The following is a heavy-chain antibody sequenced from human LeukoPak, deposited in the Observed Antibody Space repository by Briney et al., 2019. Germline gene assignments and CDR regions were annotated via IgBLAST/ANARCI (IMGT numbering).Heavy chain of an antibody. CDR1: GFTFSDYY. Sequence: GGSLRLSCAASGFTFSDYYMSWIRQAPGKGLEWVSYISSSGSTIYYADSVKGRFTISRDNAKNSLYLQMNSLRAEDTAVYYCATMTGNSVYYYYGMDVWGPGTTVTVSS. J-gene: IGHJ6*02. CDR3: ATMTGNSVYYYYGMDV. CDR2: ISSSGSTI. V-gene: IGHV3-11*01. D-gene: IGHD4-23*01.